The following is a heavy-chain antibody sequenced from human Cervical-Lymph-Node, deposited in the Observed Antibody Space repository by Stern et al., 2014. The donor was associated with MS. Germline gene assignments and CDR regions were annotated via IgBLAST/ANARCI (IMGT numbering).Heavy chain of an antibody. CDR3: AREAATTYYYYGMDV. CDR1: GYTYASYG. D-gene: IGHD1-7*01. Sequence: MQLVESGAEVKKPGASVTVSCKASGYTYASYGISWVRQAPGQGLEWMGWISGYNGNTKFAQKFQGRISMTTDTSTSTAYMDLRSLTTDDTAVYYCAREAATTYYYYGMDVWGQGTTVTVSS. J-gene: IGHJ6*02. CDR2: ISGYNGNT. V-gene: IGHV1-18*04.